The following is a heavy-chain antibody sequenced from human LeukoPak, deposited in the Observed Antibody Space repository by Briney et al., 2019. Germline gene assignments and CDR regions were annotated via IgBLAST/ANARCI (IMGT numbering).Heavy chain of an antibody. D-gene: IGHD6-19*01. Sequence: GGSLRLSCAASGFTFSSYAMSWVRQAPGKGLEWVSAISGSGGSTYYADSVKGRFTISGDNSKNTLYLQMNSLRAEDTAVYYCAKGGQGAVAVSAFFNWGQGTLVTVSS. CDR1: GFTFSSYA. V-gene: IGHV3-23*01. CDR3: AKGGQGAVAVSAFFN. CDR2: ISGSGGST. J-gene: IGHJ4*02.